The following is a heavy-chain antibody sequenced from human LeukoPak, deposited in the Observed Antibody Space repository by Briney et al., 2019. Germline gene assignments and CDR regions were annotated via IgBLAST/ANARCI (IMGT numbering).Heavy chain of an antibody. V-gene: IGHV1-69*04. D-gene: IGHD7-27*01. CDR2: IIPILGIA. CDR1: GGTFSSYA. J-gene: IGHJ4*02. CDR3: ARESRTGEGLL. Sequence: ASVKVSCKASGGTFSSYAISWVRQAPGQGLEWMGRIIPILGIANYAQKFQGRVTITADKSTSTAYMELSSLRSEDTAVYYCARESRTGEGLLWGQGTLVTVSS.